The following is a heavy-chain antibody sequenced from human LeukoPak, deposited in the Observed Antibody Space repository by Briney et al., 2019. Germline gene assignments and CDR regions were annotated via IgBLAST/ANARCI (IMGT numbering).Heavy chain of an antibody. CDR3: AREGNSNFDC. J-gene: IGHJ4*02. CDR2: ISSGGSIT. D-gene: IGHD2/OR15-2a*01. V-gene: IGHV3-48*02. Sequence: GGSLRPSCAASGFTFSSYSINWVRQAPGKGLEWVSYISSGGSITYYADSVKGRFTISRDNARNSLFLQMNSLRDDDTAVYYCAREGNSNFDCWGQGSLVTVSS. CDR1: GFTFSSYS.